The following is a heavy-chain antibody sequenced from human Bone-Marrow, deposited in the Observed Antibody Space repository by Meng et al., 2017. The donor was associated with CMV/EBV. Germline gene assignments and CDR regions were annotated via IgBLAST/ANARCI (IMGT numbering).Heavy chain of an antibody. J-gene: IGHJ3*02. CDR1: GYSFTSYW. V-gene: IGHV5-51*01. CDR3: ARQVVADAFDI. D-gene: IGHD2-15*01. Sequence: KVSCKGSGYSFTSYWIGWVRQMPGKGLEWMGIIYPGDSDTRYSPSFQGQVTISADKSISTAYLQWSSLKASVTAMYYCARQVVADAFDIWGQGTMVTVSS. CDR2: IYPGDSDT.